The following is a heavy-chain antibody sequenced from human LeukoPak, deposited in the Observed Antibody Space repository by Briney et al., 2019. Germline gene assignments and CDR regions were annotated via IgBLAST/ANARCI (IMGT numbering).Heavy chain of an antibody. CDR1: GYSFTSYW. V-gene: IGHV5-51*01. Sequence: GESLEISCEGSGYSFTSYWIGWVRQMPGKGLEWMGIIYPGDSDTRYSPSFQGQVTISADKSISTAYLQWSSLKASDTAMYYCARREMAEHFDYWGQGTLVTVSS. D-gene: IGHD5-24*01. CDR2: IYPGDSDT. J-gene: IGHJ4*02. CDR3: ARREMAEHFDY.